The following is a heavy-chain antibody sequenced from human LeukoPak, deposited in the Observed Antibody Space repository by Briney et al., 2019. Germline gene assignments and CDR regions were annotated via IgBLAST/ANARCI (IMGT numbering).Heavy chain of an antibody. CDR3: ARLPAKYYMDV. D-gene: IGHD2-2*01. J-gene: IGHJ6*03. V-gene: IGHV4-38-2*02. Sequence: SETLSLTCTVSGYSISSGYYWGWIRQPPGNGLEWIGSIYHSGSTYYNPSLKSRVTISVDTSKNQFSLKLSSVTAADTAVYYCARLPAKYYMDVWGKGTTVTVSS. CDR1: GYSISSGYY. CDR2: IYHSGST.